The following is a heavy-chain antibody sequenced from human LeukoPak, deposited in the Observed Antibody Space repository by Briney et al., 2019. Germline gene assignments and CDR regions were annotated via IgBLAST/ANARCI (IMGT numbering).Heavy chain of an antibody. CDR1: GGSISSSSYY. CDR2: IYYSGST. Sequence: TSSETLSLTCTVSGGSISSSSYYWGWIRQPPGKGLEWIGSIYYSGSTYYNPSLKSRVTISVDTSKNQFSLKLSSVTAADTAVYYCARHPDYDFWSGYPLYFDYWGQGTLVTVSS. V-gene: IGHV4-39*01. D-gene: IGHD3-3*01. CDR3: ARHPDYDFWSGYPLYFDY. J-gene: IGHJ4*02.